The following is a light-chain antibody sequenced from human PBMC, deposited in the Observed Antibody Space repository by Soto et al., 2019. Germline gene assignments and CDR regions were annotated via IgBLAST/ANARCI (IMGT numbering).Light chain of an antibody. V-gene: IGKV1-39*01. CDR3: QQSYIIPFT. J-gene: IGKJ3*01. CDR2: AAS. CDR1: QSIGTS. Sequence: DIQMTQSPSSLSASVGDRVTITCRASQSIGTSLNWYQQKPGKAPNLLIYAASSLQSGIPSRFSGSGSGTDFTLTISSLQPEDFATYFCQQSYIIPFTFGPGTKVDIK.